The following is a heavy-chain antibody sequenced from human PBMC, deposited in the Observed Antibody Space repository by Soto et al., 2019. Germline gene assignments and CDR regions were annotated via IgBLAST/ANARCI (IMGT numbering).Heavy chain of an antibody. V-gene: IGHV1-3*01. D-gene: IGHD4-17*01. CDR2: INAGNGNT. J-gene: IGHJ4*02. CDR1: GYIFSGSV. Sequence: ASVKVSCKASGYIFSGSVMHWVRQAPGQSLEWMGWINAGNGNTKYSQKFQGRVTITRDTSASTGYMELSSLRSEDTAVYYCASEIDATTVTSLDHWGQGTLVTVSS. CDR3: ASEIDATTVTSLDH.